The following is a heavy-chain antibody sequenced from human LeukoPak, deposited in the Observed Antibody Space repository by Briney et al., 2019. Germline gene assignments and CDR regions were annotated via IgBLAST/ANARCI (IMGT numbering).Heavy chain of an antibody. V-gene: IGHV1-2*02. CDR1: GYTFTGYY. D-gene: IGHD3-10*01. CDR2: INPNSGGT. J-gene: IGHJ4*02. Sequence: ASVKVSCKASGYTFTGYYMYWVRQAPGQGLDWMGWINPNSGGTNYAQKFQGRVTMTRDTSISTAYMELSRLRSDDTAVYYCARDLGITMVRGVISHWGQGTLVTVSS. CDR3: ARDLGITMVRGVISH.